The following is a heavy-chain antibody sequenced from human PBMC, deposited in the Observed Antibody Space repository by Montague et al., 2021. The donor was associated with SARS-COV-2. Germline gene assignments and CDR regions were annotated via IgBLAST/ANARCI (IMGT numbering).Heavy chain of an antibody. CDR2: ISSSSSYT. V-gene: IGHV3-11*05. D-gene: IGHD3-22*01. CDR3: ARDLLGGDDYYDSSGPLDY. Sequence: SLRLSCAASGFTFSDYYMSWIRQAPGKGLEWVSYISSSSSYTNYADSVKGRFTISRGNAKNSLYLQMNGLRAEDTAVYYCARDLLGGDDYYDSSGPLDYWGQGTLVTVSS. J-gene: IGHJ4*02. CDR1: GFTFSDYY.